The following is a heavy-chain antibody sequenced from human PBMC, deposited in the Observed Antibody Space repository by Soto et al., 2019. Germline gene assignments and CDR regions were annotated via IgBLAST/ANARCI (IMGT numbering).Heavy chain of an antibody. V-gene: IGHV3-23*01. CDR1: GFSFSASA. CDR2: ILHIGDSA. Sequence: DVQLLESGGGLVQPRGSLRLSCVASGFSFSASAMTWVRQAPGKGLEWVASILHIGDSAYYADSVKGRFTISRDNSKRTLYLQMNSLRAEDTAVYYCARRGLSNNDYWGHGTLVTVSS. CDR3: ARRGLSNNDY. D-gene: IGHD1-1*01. J-gene: IGHJ4*01.